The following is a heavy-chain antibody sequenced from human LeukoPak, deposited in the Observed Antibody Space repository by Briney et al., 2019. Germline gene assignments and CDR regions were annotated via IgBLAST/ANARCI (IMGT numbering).Heavy chain of an antibody. J-gene: IGHJ4*02. D-gene: IGHD3-22*01. CDR3: AKGSYYDSSGSFYFDY. V-gene: IGHV3-23*01. CDR1: GFTFSSYA. CDR2: ISGSGDNT. Sequence: GGSLRLSCAASGFTFSSYAMHWVRQAPGKGLEWVSGISGSGDNTYYADSVKGRFTISRDNSKNTLYVQVNSLGTEDTAAYYCAKGSYYDSSGSFYFDYWGQGTLVTVSS.